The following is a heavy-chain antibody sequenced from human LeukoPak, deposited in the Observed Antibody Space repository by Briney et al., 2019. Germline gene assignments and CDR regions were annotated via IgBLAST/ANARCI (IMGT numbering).Heavy chain of an antibody. CDR3: ARGYSSGWYQDWFDP. J-gene: IGHJ5*02. CDR1: GGSISSYY. Sequence: SETLSLTCTVSGGSISSYYWNWIRQPPGKGLEWIGYAYYRGSTNCNPSLKSRVTMSVDTSKNQFSLKLSSVTAADTAVYYCARGYSSGWYQDWFDPWGQGTLVTVSS. D-gene: IGHD6-19*01. V-gene: IGHV4-59*01. CDR2: AYYRGST.